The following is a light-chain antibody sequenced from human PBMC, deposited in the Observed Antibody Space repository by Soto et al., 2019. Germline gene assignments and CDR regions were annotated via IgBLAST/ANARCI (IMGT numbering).Light chain of an antibody. J-gene: IGKJ4*01. V-gene: IGKV3-20*01. CDR2: GTS. CDR1: QSVSTSY. CDR3: QQYGSFPLT. Sequence: ENVLTQSPGTLSLSPGEGATLSCRASQSVSTSYLAWYQHKRGQAPRLLIYGTSTRASGIPDRFSGSGSGNDFTLTISRLEPEDFAVYYCQQYGSFPLTFGGGTKVEI.